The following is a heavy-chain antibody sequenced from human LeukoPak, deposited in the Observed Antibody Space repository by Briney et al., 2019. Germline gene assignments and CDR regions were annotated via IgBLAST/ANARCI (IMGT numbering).Heavy chain of an antibody. CDR1: GFTVSDTY. D-gene: IGHD2-2*01. J-gene: IGHJ2*01. CDR2: IFDAGRT. V-gene: IGHV3-53*01. CDR3: ARDIVVEPGAHWYFDL. Sequence: GGSLRLSCAASGFTVSDTYMSWVRQAAGEGWEWVSTIFDAGRTTYGDSVKGRFTVSRDNAKNSVYLQMNSLRAEDTALYYCARDIVVEPGAHWYFDLWGRGTLVTVSS.